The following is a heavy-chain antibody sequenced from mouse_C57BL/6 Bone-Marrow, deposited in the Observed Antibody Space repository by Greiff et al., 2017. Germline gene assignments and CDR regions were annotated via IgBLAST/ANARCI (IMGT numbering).Heavy chain of an antibody. Sequence: DVMLVESGGGLVKPGGSLKLSCAASGFTFSSYAMSWVRQTPEKRLEWVATISDGGSYTYYPDNVKGRFTISRDNAKNNLYLQMSHLKSEDTAMYYCARDFGYYAMDYWGQGTSVTVSS. J-gene: IGHJ4*01. V-gene: IGHV5-4*01. CDR1: GFTFSSYA. CDR3: ARDFGYYAMDY. CDR2: ISDGGSYT.